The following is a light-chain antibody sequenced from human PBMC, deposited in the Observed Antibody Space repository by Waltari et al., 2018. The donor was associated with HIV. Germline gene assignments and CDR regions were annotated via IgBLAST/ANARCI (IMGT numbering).Light chain of an antibody. V-gene: IGLV2-14*01. CDR3: SSYTVPGTL. CDR1: SSDIGAYNY. J-gene: IGLJ1*01. Sequence: QSALTQPRSVSGSPGQSVTISCTGTSSDIGAYNYVSWYQQYPGQAPKLMIYDVSNRPSRVSTRFSGSKSGNTASLTISGLQAEDEADYYCSSYTVPGTLFGTGTRVTVL. CDR2: DVS.